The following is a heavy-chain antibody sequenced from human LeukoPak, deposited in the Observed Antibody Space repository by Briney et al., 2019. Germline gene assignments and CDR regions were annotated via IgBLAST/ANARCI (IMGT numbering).Heavy chain of an antibody. CDR2: ISGSGGST. Sequence: GGSLRLSCAASGFTFSSYAMSWVRQAPGKGLEWVSAISGSGGSTYYADSVKGRFTISRDNSKNTLYLQMNSLRAEDTAVYYCAKDYYYDSSGYYYGFPFDYWGQGTLATVSS. CDR3: AKDYYYDSSGYYYGFPFDY. D-gene: IGHD3-22*01. CDR1: GFTFSSYA. J-gene: IGHJ4*02. V-gene: IGHV3-23*01.